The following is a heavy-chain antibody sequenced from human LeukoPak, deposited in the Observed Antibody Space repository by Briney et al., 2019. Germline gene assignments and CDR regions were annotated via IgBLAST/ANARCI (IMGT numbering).Heavy chain of an antibody. J-gene: IGHJ4*02. Sequence: MGIINPSGGSTSYAQKFQGRVTMTRDTSTSTVYMELSSLRSEDTAVYYCARVNMATIAADYWGQGTLVTVSS. CDR3: ARVNMATIAADY. V-gene: IGHV1-46*01. D-gene: IGHD5-24*01. CDR2: INPSGGST.